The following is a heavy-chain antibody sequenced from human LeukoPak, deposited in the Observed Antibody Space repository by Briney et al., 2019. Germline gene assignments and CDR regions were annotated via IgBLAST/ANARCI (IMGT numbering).Heavy chain of an antibody. CDR3: ARDSGYSGMDV. Sequence: PGGSLRLSCAASGFTSSSYSMNWVRQAPGKGLEWVSSISSSSSYIYYADSVKGRFTISRDNAKNSLYLQMYGLRAEDTAVYYCARDSGYSGMDVWGQGTTVTVSS. J-gene: IGHJ6*01. V-gene: IGHV3-21*01. D-gene: IGHD6-19*01. CDR1: GFTSSSYS. CDR2: ISSSSSYI.